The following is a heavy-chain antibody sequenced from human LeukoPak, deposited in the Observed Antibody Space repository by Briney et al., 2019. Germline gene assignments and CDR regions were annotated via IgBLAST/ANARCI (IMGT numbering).Heavy chain of an antibody. D-gene: IGHD3-22*01. CDR2: INHSGST. V-gene: IGHV4-34*01. Sequence: SETLSLTCAVYGGSFSGYYWSWIRQPPGKGLEWIGEINHSGSTNYNPSLKSRVTISVDTSKNQFSLKLSSVTAADTAVYYCARDGSLSGYYPYYFDYWGQGTLVTVSS. CDR3: ARDGSLSGYYPYYFDY. CDR1: GGSFSGYY. J-gene: IGHJ4*02.